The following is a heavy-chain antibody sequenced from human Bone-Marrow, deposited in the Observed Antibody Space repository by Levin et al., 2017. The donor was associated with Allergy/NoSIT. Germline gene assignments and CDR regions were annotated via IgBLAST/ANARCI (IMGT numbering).Heavy chain of an antibody. CDR3: ARESWDSRIEP. V-gene: IGHV3-48*01. CDR2: ISSSSSTI. J-gene: IGHJ5*02. Sequence: GESLKISCAASGFTFSSYSMNWVRQAPWKGLEWVSYISSSSSTIYYADSVKGRFTISRDNAKNSLYLQMNSLRAEDTAVYYCARESWDSRIEPWGQGTLVTVSS. D-gene: IGHD3-22*01. CDR1: GFTFSSYS.